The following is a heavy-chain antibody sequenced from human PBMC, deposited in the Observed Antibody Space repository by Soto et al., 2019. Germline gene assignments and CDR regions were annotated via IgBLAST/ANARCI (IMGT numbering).Heavy chain of an antibody. CDR1: GGSISSSNW. D-gene: IGHD6-13*01. J-gene: IGHJ4*02. CDR3: ARAPHPLQQQLVRD. CDR2: IYHSGST. V-gene: IGHV4-4*02. Sequence: QVQLQESGPGLVKPSGTLSLTCAVSGGSISSSNWWSWVRQPPGKGLEWIGEIYHSGSTNYNPSRKGRFTISVDKSKNQFSLKLSSVTAADTAVYYCARAPHPLQQQLVRDWGQGTLVTVSS.